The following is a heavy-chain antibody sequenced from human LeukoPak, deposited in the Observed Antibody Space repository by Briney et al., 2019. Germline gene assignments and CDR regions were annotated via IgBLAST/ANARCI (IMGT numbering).Heavy chain of an antibody. CDR2: ISAYTVNT. Sequence: ASVKVSCKASGYTFTNYALSWVRQAPGQGLGWVGWISAYTVNTNYAQNFQGRVTLTTDTSTTTAYLELTSLRSDDTAVYFCARGSTATTPSPIDYWGQGTLVTVSS. CDR1: GYTFTNYA. CDR3: ARGSTATTPSPIDY. J-gene: IGHJ4*02. V-gene: IGHV1-18*01. D-gene: IGHD1-7*01.